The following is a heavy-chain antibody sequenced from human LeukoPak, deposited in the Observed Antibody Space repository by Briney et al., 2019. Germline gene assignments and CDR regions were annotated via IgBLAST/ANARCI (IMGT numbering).Heavy chain of an antibody. D-gene: IGHD6-25*01. CDR3: ARARGAEAIDS. CDR2: INHDGST. CDR1: GGSFSGHY. V-gene: IGHV4-34*01. J-gene: IGHJ4*02. Sequence: SETLSLTCAVYGGSFSGHYWTWIRQPPGKGLEWIGEINHDGSTNYSPSLKSRVTKSVDTSKNQFSLKMRSVTAADTAVYYCARARGAEAIDSWGQGTLVTVSS.